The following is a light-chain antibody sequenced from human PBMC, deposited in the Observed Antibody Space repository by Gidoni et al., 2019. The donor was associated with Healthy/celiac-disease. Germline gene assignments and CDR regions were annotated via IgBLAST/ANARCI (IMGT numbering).Light chain of an antibody. CDR3: QSYDSSNVV. CDR2: EDN. CDR1: SGSIASNY. J-gene: IGLJ2*01. Sequence: NFMLTKPHSVSESPGKTVTISCTRISGSIASNYVQWYQQRPGSSHTTVIYEDNQRPSGVPDRFSGSIDSSSNSASLTISGLKTEDEADYYCQSYDSSNVVFGGGTKLTVL. V-gene: IGLV6-57*01.